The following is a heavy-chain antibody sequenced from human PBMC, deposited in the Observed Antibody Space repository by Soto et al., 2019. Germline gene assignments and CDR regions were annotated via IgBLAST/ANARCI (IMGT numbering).Heavy chain of an antibody. V-gene: IGHV5-10-1*01. CDR1: GYSFTSYW. CDR3: ARTSMQSRGYGYGHGGMDV. D-gene: IGHD5-18*01. CDR2: IDPSDSYT. Sequence: EVQLVQSGAEVKKPGESLRISCKGSGYSFTSYWISWVRQMPGKGLEWMGRIDPSDSYTNYSPSFQGNVTISADKSITTAYLPCSSLKASDTAMYYCARTSMQSRGYGYGHGGMDVWGQGTTVTVSS. J-gene: IGHJ6*02.